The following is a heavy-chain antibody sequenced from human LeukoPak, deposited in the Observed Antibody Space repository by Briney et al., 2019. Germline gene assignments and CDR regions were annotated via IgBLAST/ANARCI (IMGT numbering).Heavy chain of an antibody. CDR2: INHSGST. Sequence: PSETPSLTCAVYGGSFSGYYWSWIRQPPGKGLEWIGEINHSGSTNYNPSLKSRVTISVDTSKNQFSLKLSSVTAADTAVYYCARYDTGAFDYWGQGTLVTVSS. D-gene: IGHD3-22*01. CDR3: ARYDTGAFDY. V-gene: IGHV4-34*01. CDR1: GGSFSGYY. J-gene: IGHJ4*02.